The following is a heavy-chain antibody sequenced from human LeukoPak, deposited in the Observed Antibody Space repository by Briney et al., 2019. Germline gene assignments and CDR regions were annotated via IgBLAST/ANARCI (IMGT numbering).Heavy chain of an antibody. CDR1: GFTFTNAW. J-gene: IGHJ6*03. CDR3: ATGDCRSTSCYTDYYFYYMDV. V-gene: IGHV3-15*01. Sequence: PGGSLSLSCAASGFTFTNAWMSWVRQAPGKGLEWVGRVKRKTDGGTTDYAAPVKGRFTISRDDSENTLYLQMNSLKTEDTAVYYCATGDCRSTSCYTDYYFYYMDVWGKGTTVTVSS. CDR2: VKRKTDGGTT. D-gene: IGHD2-2*02.